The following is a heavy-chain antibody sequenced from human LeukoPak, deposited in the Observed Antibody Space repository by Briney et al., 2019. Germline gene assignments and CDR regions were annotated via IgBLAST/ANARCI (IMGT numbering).Heavy chain of an antibody. V-gene: IGHV1-2*02. D-gene: IGHD4-11*01. Sequence: ASVKVSCKASGYTFTGYYMHWVRQAPGQGLEWMGWVNPNSGGTNYAQKFQGRVTMTRDTSISTAYMELSRLRSDDTAVYYCARGAYSPTTEYYFDYWGQGTLVTVSS. CDR1: GYTFTGYY. J-gene: IGHJ4*02. CDR3: ARGAYSPTTEYYFDY. CDR2: VNPNSGGT.